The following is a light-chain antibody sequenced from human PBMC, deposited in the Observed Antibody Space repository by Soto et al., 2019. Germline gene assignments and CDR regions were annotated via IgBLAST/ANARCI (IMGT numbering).Light chain of an antibody. CDR1: QVISTS. V-gene: IGKV1-9*01. J-gene: IGKJ5*01. CDR2: AAS. CDR3: QQLFDSPIT. Sequence: DIQLTQSPSFLSPSIGDIVTTTCRASQVISTSLAWYQVKPGKAPKLMIYAASTLESGVPSRFSATVSGTECSLTITSLQPEDVATYYCQQLFDSPITFGQGTRLEIK.